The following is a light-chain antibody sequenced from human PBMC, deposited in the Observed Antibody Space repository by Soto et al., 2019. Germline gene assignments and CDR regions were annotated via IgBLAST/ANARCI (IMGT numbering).Light chain of an antibody. V-gene: IGLV1-51*01. CDR3: GTWDSDLSAV. Sequence: QSVLTQPPSVSAAPGQKVTISCSGSNFNIGSNSVSWYQQFPGTAPKLLIYDNDKRPSGIPDRFSGSKSGTSATLGITGLQTGDEADYYCGTWDSDLSAVFGGGT. CDR2: DND. CDR1: NFNIGSNS. J-gene: IGLJ3*02.